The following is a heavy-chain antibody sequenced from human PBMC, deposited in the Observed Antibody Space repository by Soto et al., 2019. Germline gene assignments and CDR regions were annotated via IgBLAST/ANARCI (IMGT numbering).Heavy chain of an antibody. Sequence: EVQVVESGGGLIQPGGSLRLSCAAAGFVVSETYMSWVRQAPGGGLLWVSFTYSGGSTYYADSVKGRFTISRDSSRNTLYLQLNSLRVEDTVVYYCARDCGGGSCYPALGAWGQGTLVTVSS. D-gene: IGHD2-15*01. CDR1: GFVVSETY. CDR2: TYSGGST. V-gene: IGHV3-53*01. CDR3: ARDCGGGSCYPALGA. J-gene: IGHJ5*02.